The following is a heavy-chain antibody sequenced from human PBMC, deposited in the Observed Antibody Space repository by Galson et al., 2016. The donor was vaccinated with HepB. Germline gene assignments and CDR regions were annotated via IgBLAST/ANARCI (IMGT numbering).Heavy chain of an antibody. CDR2: IWYDGSNK. V-gene: IGHV3-33*01. Sequence: SLRLSCAASGFTFSSFCMHWVRQAPGKGLEWVAVIWYDGSNKYYADSVKGRFTISRDNSKNTLYLQMNSRRAEDTAVYYCARDAQWPGYYFDYWGQGTLVTVSS. CDR1: GFTFSSFC. D-gene: IGHD2-15*01. J-gene: IGHJ4*02. CDR3: ARDAQWPGYYFDY.